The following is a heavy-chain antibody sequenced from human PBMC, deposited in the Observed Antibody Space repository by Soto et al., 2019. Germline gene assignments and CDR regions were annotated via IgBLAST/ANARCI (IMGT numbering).Heavy chain of an antibody. V-gene: IGHV4-30-4*01. CDR1: GGSIGSGVYF. Sequence: PSETLSLTCTVSGGSIGSGVYFWSWFRQPPGKGLEWIGFISYTGSAYYNPSLKSRAAISVDTSKNQFSLKLTSVTAADAAVYYCATMGATAGSYHFEYWGQGALVT. CDR3: ATMGATAGSYHFEY. CDR2: ISYTGSA. J-gene: IGHJ4*02. D-gene: IGHD1-26*01.